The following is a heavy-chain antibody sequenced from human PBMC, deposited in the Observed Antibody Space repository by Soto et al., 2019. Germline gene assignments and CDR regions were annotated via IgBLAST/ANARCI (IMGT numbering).Heavy chain of an antibody. J-gene: IGHJ1*01. CDR3: AKNCGGNCYSTSRIVFQH. CDR2: ISGSGTDT. D-gene: IGHD2-21*01. Sequence: GGSLRLSCGASGFTFTSYALSWARQAPGKGLEWVSSISGSGTDTKYADSVKGRSTISRDNSKNTVYLQVNSLRGEDTAVYYCAKNCGGNCYSTSRIVFQHWGQGTQVTVSS. V-gene: IGHV3-23*01. CDR1: GFTFTSYA.